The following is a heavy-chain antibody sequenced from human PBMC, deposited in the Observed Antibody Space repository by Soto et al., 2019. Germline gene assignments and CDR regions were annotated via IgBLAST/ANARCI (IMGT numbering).Heavy chain of an antibody. CDR1: GYTLTELS. CDR2: FDPEDGET. J-gene: IGHJ1*01. D-gene: IGHD6-19*01. V-gene: IGHV1-24*01. CDR3: ATDNRQWLGQYFQH. Sequence: ASVKVSCKVSGYTLTELSMHWVRQAPGKGHEWMGGFDPEDGETIYAQKFQGRVTMTEDTSTDTAYMELSSLRSEDTAVYYCATDNRQWLGQYFQHWGQGTLVTVSS.